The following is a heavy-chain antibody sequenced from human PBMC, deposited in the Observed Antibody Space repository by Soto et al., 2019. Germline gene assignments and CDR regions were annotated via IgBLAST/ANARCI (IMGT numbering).Heavy chain of an antibody. CDR2: IDPNSGGT. Sequence: ASVKVSCKASGYTFTGYYIHWVRQAPGQGLEWMGWIDPNSGGTNYAQKFQDRFTMTSDTSMTTAYMELSRLTSDDTAVFYCAREGTSGWPRVHFDISGRVPLVTVSS. D-gene: IGHD6-19*01. CDR1: GYTFTGYY. V-gene: IGHV1-2*02. CDR3: AREGTSGWPRVHFDI. J-gene: IGHJ2*01.